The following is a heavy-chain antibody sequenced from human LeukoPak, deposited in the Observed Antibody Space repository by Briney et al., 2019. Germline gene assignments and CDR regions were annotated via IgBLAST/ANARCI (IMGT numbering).Heavy chain of an antibody. CDR2: IYYSRST. CDR1: GGSISSHY. V-gene: IGHV4-59*11. D-gene: IGHD1-26*01. Sequence: SETLSLTCTVSGGSISSHYWSWIRQPPGKGLEWIGYIYYSRSTIYSPSLQGRVTILIDTSKNQFSLNLSSVTAADTAVYYCARSGVGGAYWGQGTWSPSP. CDR3: ARSGVGGAY. J-gene: IGHJ4*02.